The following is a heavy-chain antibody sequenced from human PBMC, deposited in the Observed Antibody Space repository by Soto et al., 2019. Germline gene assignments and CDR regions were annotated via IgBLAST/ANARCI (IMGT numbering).Heavy chain of an antibody. CDR2: ISSSSNTI. J-gene: IGHJ4*02. Sequence: GGSLRLSCAASGFTFSSYSMNWVRQAPGKGLQWISYISSSSNTIYYADSVKGRFTISRDNAKNSLYLQMNSLRAEDTAVYYCARGDDYVWGSYRFDYWGRGTLVTVSS. D-gene: IGHD3-16*02. CDR1: GFTFSSYS. V-gene: IGHV3-48*04. CDR3: ARGDDYVWGSYRFDY.